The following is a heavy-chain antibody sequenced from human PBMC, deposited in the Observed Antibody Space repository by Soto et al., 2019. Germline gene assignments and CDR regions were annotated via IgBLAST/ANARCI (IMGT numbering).Heavy chain of an antibody. CDR3: ARAEDIVVINGGQLDP. D-gene: IGHD2-15*01. V-gene: IGHV1-18*01. CDR2: ISAYNGNT. Sequence: ASVKVSCKASGYTFTSYGISWVRQAPGQGLEWMGWISAYNGNTNYAQKLQGRVTMTTDTSTSTAYMELRSLRSDDTAVYYCARAEDIVVINGGQLDPWGQGTLVTGSS. CDR1: GYTFTSYG. J-gene: IGHJ5*02.